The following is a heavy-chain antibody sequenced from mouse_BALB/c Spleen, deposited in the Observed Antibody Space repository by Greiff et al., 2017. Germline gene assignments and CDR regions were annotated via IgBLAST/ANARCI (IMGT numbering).Heavy chain of an antibody. J-gene: IGHJ3*01. CDR1: GFNIKDTY. CDR2: IDPANGNT. Sequence: VQLQQSGAELVKPGASVTLSCTASGFNIKDTYMHWVKQRPEQGLEWIGRIDPANGNTKYDPKFQGKATRTEDTSSNTAYLQLSSLTSEDTAVYYCGRGGDTWFAYWGQGTLVTVSA. CDR3: GRGGDTWFAY. V-gene: IGHV14-3*02. D-gene: IGHD3-3*01.